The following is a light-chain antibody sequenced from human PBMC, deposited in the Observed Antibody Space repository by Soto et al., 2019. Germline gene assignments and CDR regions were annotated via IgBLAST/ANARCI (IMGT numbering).Light chain of an antibody. CDR3: QQYNSYS. CDR1: QGISSW. J-gene: IGKJ1*01. CDR2: HAS. V-gene: IGKV1-5*01. Sequence: DIQMAQSPSSVSASVGDRVTITCRASQGISSWLAWYQQKPGTAPKLLIYHASTLESGVPSRFSGSGSGTEFTLTISSLQPDDFATYYCQQYNSYSFGQGTKVDIK.